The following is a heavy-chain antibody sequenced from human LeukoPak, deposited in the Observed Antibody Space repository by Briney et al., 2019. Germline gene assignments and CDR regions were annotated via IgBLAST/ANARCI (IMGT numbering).Heavy chain of an antibody. D-gene: IGHD3-10*01. CDR3: ARHRYYYRSGSYYGAPYYMDV. V-gene: IGHV4-4*02. Sequence: PSGTLSLTCAVSGGSISSSNWWSWVRPPPGKGLEWIGEIYHSGSTNYNPSLKSRVTISVDKSKNQFSLKLSSVTAADTAVYYCARHRYYYRSGSYYGAPYYMDVWGKGTTVTISS. J-gene: IGHJ6*03. CDR2: IYHSGST. CDR1: GGSISSSNW.